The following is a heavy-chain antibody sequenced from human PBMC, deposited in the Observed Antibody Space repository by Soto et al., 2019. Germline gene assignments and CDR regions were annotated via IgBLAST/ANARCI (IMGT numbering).Heavy chain of an antibody. J-gene: IGHJ4*02. D-gene: IGHD3-10*01. Sequence: GAQSLSLAASGLTLSGSAMHWVRQASGKGLEWVGRIRSKANSYATAYAASVKGRFTISRDDSKNTAYLQMNRLKTEDTAVYYCTSEEVVRGVILTSSSGGWGQGTLVTVSS. V-gene: IGHV3-73*01. CDR1: GLTLSGSA. CDR2: IRSKANSYAT. CDR3: TSEEVVRGVILTSSSGG.